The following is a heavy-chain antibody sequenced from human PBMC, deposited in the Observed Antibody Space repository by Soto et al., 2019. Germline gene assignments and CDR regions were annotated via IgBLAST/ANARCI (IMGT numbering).Heavy chain of an antibody. Sequence: QVQLQESGPGLVKPSGTLSLTCAVSGGSISSSNWWTWVRQPPGKGPEWIGEISHSGNSNYNPSPKRRVTISVDKSKNQCSLKLSSVTAADTAVYYCARPAGTTVVTPGTFDFWGQGTMVTVSS. CDR2: ISHSGNS. V-gene: IGHV4-4*02. D-gene: IGHD4-4*01. CDR1: GGSISSSNW. J-gene: IGHJ3*01. CDR3: ARPAGTTVVTPGTFDF.